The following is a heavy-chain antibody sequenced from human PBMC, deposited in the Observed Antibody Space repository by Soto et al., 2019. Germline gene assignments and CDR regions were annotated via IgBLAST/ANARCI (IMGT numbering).Heavy chain of an antibody. CDR2: ISGSGGTT. V-gene: IGHV3-23*01. Sequence: EVQLLESGGGLVQPGGSLRLSCAACGFTFSSYAMSWVRQAPGQGLEWVSAISGSGGTTYYADSVKGRFTISRDNSENTLYLQMNSLRAEDTAVYYCAKDRGYSGYDNWFDSWGQGTLVTVSS. CDR3: AKDRGYSGYDNWFDS. CDR1: GFTFSSYA. J-gene: IGHJ5*01. D-gene: IGHD5-12*01.